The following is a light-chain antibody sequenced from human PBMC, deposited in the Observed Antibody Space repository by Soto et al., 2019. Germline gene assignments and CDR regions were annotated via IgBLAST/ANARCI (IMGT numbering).Light chain of an antibody. Sequence: DIVMTQTPLSSPVTLGHPASISCRSSQSLVHSDGNTYLSWLQQRPGQPPRLLIYKSSNRFSVVPDRFTVSEEGTDFTLKISRVAAEDVGTYYCIPQTQFPFTFAGGKKVEIK. CDR2: KSS. J-gene: IGKJ4*01. CDR1: QSLVHSDGNTY. CDR3: IPQTQFPFT. V-gene: IGKV2-24*01.